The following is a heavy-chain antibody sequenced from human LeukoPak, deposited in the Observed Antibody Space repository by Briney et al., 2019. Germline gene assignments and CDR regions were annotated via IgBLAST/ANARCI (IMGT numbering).Heavy chain of an antibody. D-gene: IGHD5-24*01. CDR1: GFTFSSSA. J-gene: IGHJ4*02. CDR3: VKDDGWVQYAN. Sequence: PGGSLRLSCAASGFTFSSSAMSWVRQAPGKGLEWASGIRADAVTTYYADSVKGRFIISRDNSKNTVYLQMNSLSAEDAAVYYCVKDDGWVQYANWGQGTLVTVSS. CDR2: IRADAVTT. V-gene: IGHV3-23*01.